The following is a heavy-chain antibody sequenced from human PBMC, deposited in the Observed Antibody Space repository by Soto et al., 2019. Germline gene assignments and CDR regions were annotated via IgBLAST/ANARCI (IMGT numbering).Heavy chain of an antibody. CDR2: IYYSGST. CDR3: ARGASRTDLDY. CDR1: GGSISSGGYC. Sequence: SETLSLTCTVSGGSISSGGYCWNWIRQHPGKGLEWIGYIYYSGSTYYNPSLKSRVTISVDTSKNQFSLKLSSVTAADTAVYYCARGASRTDLDYWGQGTLVTVSS. V-gene: IGHV4-31*03. J-gene: IGHJ4*02.